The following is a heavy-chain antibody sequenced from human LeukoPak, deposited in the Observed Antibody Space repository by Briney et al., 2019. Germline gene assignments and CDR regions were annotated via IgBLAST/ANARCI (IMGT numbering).Heavy chain of an antibody. Sequence: SETLSLTCAVYGGSFSGYYWSWIHQPPGQGLELIGEINHSGSTNYNPSLKSRVTISVDTSKNQFSLKLSSVTAADTAVYYCARRWIQLWLVSQGFDYWGQGTLVTDSS. D-gene: IGHD5-18*01. CDR2: INHSGST. CDR3: ARRWIQLWLVSQGFDY. V-gene: IGHV4-34*01. CDR1: GGSFSGYY. J-gene: IGHJ4*02.